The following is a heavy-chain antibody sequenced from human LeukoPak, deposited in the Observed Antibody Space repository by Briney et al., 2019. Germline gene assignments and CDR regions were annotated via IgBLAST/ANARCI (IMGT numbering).Heavy chain of an antibody. CDR2: IVGSVGGT. V-gene: IGHV3-23*01. CDR1: GFTFSSYA. CDR3: ATGNLRRYFDY. Sequence: GGSLRLSCAASGFTFSSYAMSWVRQAPGKGLEWVSSIVGSVGGTYYADSVKGRFTISRDNSKNTLYLQMNSLRAEDTAVYYCATGNLRRYFDYWGQGTLVTVSS. D-gene: IGHD3-3*01. J-gene: IGHJ4*02.